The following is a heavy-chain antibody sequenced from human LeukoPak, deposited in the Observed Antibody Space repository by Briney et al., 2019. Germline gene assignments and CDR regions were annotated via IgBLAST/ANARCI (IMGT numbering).Heavy chain of an antibody. CDR2: IYYSGST. CDR3: ARERERGYCSGGSCPHFDY. J-gene: IGHJ4*02. CDR1: GGSISSSSYY. D-gene: IGHD2-15*01. V-gene: IGHV4-39*07. Sequence: SETLSLTCTVSGGSISSSSYYWGWIRQPPGKGLEWIGSIYYSGSTYYNPSLKSRVTISVDTSKSQFSLKLSSVTAADTAVYYCARERERGYCSGGSCPHFDYWGQGTLVTVSS.